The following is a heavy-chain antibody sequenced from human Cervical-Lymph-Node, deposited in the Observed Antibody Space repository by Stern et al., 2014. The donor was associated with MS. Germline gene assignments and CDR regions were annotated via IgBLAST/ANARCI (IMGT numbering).Heavy chain of an antibody. J-gene: IGHJ6*02. CDR3: ARGWAARPYYYYGMDV. CDR2: ISSSGSTI. Sequence: EVQLVESGGGFIQPGGSLRLSCEASGFTFSRYAMSWVRQAPGKGLEWVSYISSSGSTIYYADSVKGRFTISRDNAKNSLYLQMNSLRAEDTAVYYCARGWAARPYYYYGMDVWGQGTTVTVSS. D-gene: IGHD6-6*01. CDR1: GFTFSRYA. V-gene: IGHV3-48*04.